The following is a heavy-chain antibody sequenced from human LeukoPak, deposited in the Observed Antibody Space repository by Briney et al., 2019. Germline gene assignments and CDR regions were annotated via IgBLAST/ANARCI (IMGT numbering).Heavy chain of an antibody. CDR1: GFTFSSYS. J-gene: IGHJ4*02. D-gene: IGHD3-22*01. V-gene: IGHV3-48*04. CDR2: ISSSSSTI. Sequence: GGSLRLSCAASGFTFSSYSMNWVRQAPGKGLEWVSYISSSSSTIYYADSVKGRFTISRDNAKNSLYLQMNSLRAEDTAVYYCAREGYYDSSGYTDYWGQGTLVTVSS. CDR3: AREGYYDSSGYTDY.